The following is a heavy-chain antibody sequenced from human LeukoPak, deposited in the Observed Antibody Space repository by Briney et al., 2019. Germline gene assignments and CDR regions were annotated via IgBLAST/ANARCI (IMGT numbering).Heavy chain of an antibody. Sequence: GGSLRLSCAASGFTFSSYAMSWVRQAPGKGLEWVSAISGSGGSTYYADSVKGRFTISRDNSKNTLYLQMNSLRAEDTAVYYCAKDKRGYCSGGSCYGLGDYFDYWGQRTLATISS. V-gene: IGHV3-23*01. D-gene: IGHD2-15*01. CDR3: AKDKRGYCSGGSCYGLGDYFDY. CDR1: GFTFSSYA. CDR2: ISGSGGST. J-gene: IGHJ4*02.